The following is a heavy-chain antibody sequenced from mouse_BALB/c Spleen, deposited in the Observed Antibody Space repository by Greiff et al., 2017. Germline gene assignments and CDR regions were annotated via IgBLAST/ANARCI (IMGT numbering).Heavy chain of an antibody. Sequence: EVQLQQSGAELVKPGASAKLSCTASGFNIKDTYMHWVKQRPEQGLEWIGRIDPANGNTKYDPKFQGKATITADTSSNTAYLQLSSLTSEDTAVYYCALITTVVDFDYWGQGTTLTVSS. CDR3: ALITTVVDFDY. V-gene: IGHV14-3*02. CDR1: GFNIKDTY. J-gene: IGHJ2*01. CDR2: IDPANGNT. D-gene: IGHD1-1*01.